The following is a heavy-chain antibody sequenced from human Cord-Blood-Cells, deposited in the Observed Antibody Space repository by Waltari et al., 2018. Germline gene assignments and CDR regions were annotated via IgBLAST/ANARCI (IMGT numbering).Heavy chain of an antibody. CDR1: GGSISSYY. V-gene: IGHV4-59*01. CDR2: IYYSGST. D-gene: IGHD5-12*01. J-gene: IGHJ5*02. Sequence: QMQLQESGPGLVKPSETLSLTCTVSGGSISSYYWSWIRQPPGKGLEWIGYIYYSGSTNYNPSLKSRVTISVDTSKNQFSLKLSSVTAADTAVYYCARMSEATNWFDPWGQGTLVTVSS. CDR3: ARMSEATNWFDP.